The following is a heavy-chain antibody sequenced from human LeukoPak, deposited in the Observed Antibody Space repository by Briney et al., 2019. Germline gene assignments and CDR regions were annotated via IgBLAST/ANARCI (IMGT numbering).Heavy chain of an antibody. Sequence: SETLSLTCAVYGVSFSDHYWSWIRQTPGKGLEWIGEINHSGSTNYNPSLKSRVTISVDTSKNQVSLKLSSVTAADTAVYYCARGSRYDFWSGYTLDNWFDPWGQGTLVTVSS. V-gene: IGHV4-34*01. CDR2: INHSGST. J-gene: IGHJ5*02. D-gene: IGHD3-3*01. CDR3: ARGSRYDFWSGYTLDNWFDP. CDR1: GVSFSDHY.